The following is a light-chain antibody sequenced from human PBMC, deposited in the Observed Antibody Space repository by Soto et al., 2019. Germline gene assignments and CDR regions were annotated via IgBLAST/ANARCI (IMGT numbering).Light chain of an antibody. CDR3: QQDYNLFT. J-gene: IGKJ3*01. CDR1: QSVSSSY. Sequence: EIVMTQSPATLSLSPGERATLSGRASQSVSSSYLSWYQHNPGQAPRLLIYGEHPSATGIPARFSGSGSGTDFTLTISSLQPEDFAVYYWQQDYNLFTFGPGTKVDI. V-gene: IGKV3D-7*01. CDR2: GEH.